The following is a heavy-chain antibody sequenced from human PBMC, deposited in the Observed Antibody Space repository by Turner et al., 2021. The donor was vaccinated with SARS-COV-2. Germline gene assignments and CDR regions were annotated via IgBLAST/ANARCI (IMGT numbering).Heavy chain of an antibody. D-gene: IGHD3-22*01. Sequence: VQLVESGGGLVQPGGSLRLSCAASGLTFSTYGMHWVRQAPGKGLEWVAVISYDGSNKYYADSVKGRFTISRDNSKNTLYLQMNSLRAEDTAVYYCAKGPWYYYDSSGLPYYFDYWGQGTLVTVSS. CDR1: GLTFSTYG. J-gene: IGHJ4*02. V-gene: IGHV3-30*18. CDR3: AKGPWYYYDSSGLPYYFDY. CDR2: ISYDGSNK.